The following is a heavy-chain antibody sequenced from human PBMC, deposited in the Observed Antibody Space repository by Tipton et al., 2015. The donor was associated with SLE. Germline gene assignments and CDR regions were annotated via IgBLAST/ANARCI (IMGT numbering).Heavy chain of an antibody. CDR3: ARGRFYYDSSGNYFDS. Sequence: TLSLTCTVSGGSTFGHYWAWIRQPPGKGLEWLGHVYYNGSAKNNPSLKSRVIISVDRSNDQVSLKLTSVTPADTAVYYCARGRFYYDSSGNYFDSWGQGKPVTVSS. CDR1: GGSTFGHY. CDR2: VYYNGSA. V-gene: IGHV4-59*11. D-gene: IGHD3-22*01. J-gene: IGHJ4*02.